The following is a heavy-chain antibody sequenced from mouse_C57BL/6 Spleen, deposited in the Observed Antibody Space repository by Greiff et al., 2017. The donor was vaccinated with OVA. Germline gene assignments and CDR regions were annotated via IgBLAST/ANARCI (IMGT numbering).Heavy chain of an antibody. Sequence: QVHVKQSGAELVRPGASVTLSCKASGYTFPDYEMHWVKQTPVHGLEWIGALDPETGGTAYNQKFKGKAILTADKSSSTAYMELRSLTSEDSAVYYCTRGDYGSPHFDYWGQGTTLTVSS. V-gene: IGHV1-15*01. CDR1: GYTFPDYE. CDR2: LDPETGGT. CDR3: TRGDYGSPHFDY. D-gene: IGHD1-1*01. J-gene: IGHJ2*01.